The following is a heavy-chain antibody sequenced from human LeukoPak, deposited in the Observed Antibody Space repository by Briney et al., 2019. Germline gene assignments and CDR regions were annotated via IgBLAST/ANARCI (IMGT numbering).Heavy chain of an antibody. Sequence: SGPKLVXPTQTLTLTCTFSGFSFTKNGMCVTWIRQPPGKVLESLSRQDWDDDKYYSASLKTRLTISKDTSKNQVVLTMTNMDPVDTATYYCARIRGTYCSSTTCSFEDFWGQGTLVTVSS. V-gene: IGHV2-70*11. J-gene: IGHJ4*02. CDR2: QDWDDDK. D-gene: IGHD2-2*01. CDR1: GFSFTKNGMC. CDR3: ARIRGTYCSSTTCSFEDF.